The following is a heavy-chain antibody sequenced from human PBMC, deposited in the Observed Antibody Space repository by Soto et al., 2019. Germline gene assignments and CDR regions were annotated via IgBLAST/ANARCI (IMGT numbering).Heavy chain of an antibody. CDR3: ARGYCTTTICDPWFDP. CDR1: GYSFTSYW. J-gene: IGHJ5*02. Sequence: GESLKISCTGVGYSFTSYWIGWVRQMPGKGLEWMGIIYPGDSDTRYSPSFQGQVTISADRSITTAYLQWSSLKASDTAMYYCARGYCTTTICDPWFDPWGQGTLVTVSS. CDR2: IYPGDSDT. D-gene: IGHD2-2*01. V-gene: IGHV5-51*01.